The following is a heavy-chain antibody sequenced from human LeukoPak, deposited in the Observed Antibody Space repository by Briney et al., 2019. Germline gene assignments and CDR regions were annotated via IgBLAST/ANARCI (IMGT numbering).Heavy chain of an antibody. V-gene: IGHV3-21*01. CDR1: GFTFSSYS. CDR3: AELGITMIGGV. CDR2: ISSSSTYI. J-gene: IGHJ6*04. D-gene: IGHD3-10*02. Sequence: GGSLRLSCAASGFTFSSYSMNWVRQAPGKGLEWVSSISSSSTYIYYTDSVKGRFTISRDNAKNSLYLQMNSLRAEDTAVYYCAELGITMIGGVWGKGTTVTISS.